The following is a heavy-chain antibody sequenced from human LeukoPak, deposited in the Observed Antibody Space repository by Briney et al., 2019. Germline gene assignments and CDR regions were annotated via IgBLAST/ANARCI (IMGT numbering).Heavy chain of an antibody. J-gene: IGHJ3*02. CDR2: ISGSGGST. CDR3: AKVVTMVRGVTAAFDI. CDR1: GFTVSSNY. Sequence: PGGSLRLSCAASGFTVSSNYMSWVRQAPGKGLEWVSAISGSGGSTYYADSVKGRFTISRDNSKNTLYLQMNSLRAEDTAVYYCAKVVTMVRGVTAAFDIWGQGTMVTVSS. D-gene: IGHD3-10*01. V-gene: IGHV3-23*01.